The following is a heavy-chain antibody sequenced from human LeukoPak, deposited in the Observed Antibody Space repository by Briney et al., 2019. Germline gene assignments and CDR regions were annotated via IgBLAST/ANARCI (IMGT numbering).Heavy chain of an antibody. CDR1: RGTLSTYV. Sequence: GSSVKVSCKASRGTLSTYVISWVRQAPAQGLEWIGVIIPIFGTANYAQKFQGRVTITADESTSTAYMELSSLRSEDTAVYYCARAPYGRKGHCSCTCCFRFYYYYGMDVWGKGTTVTVSS. CDR2: IIPIFGTA. V-gene: IGHV1-69*01. CDR3: ARAPYGRKGHCSCTCCFRFYYYYGMDV. J-gene: IGHJ6*04. D-gene: IGHD2-2*01.